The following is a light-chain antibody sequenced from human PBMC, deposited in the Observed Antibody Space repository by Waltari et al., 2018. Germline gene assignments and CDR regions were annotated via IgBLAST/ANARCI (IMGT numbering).Light chain of an antibody. CDR2: DVS. Sequence: QSALTQPASVSASPGQSVTISCTGASSDIGRYDIVSWYQQHPGNAPKLIICDVSKRPSGVSDRFSGSKSGDTASLTISGLQFEDEADYYCCSYAGNYIWVFGGGTRLTVL. CDR3: CSYAGNYIWV. CDR1: SSDIGRYDI. J-gene: IGLJ3*02. V-gene: IGLV2-23*02.